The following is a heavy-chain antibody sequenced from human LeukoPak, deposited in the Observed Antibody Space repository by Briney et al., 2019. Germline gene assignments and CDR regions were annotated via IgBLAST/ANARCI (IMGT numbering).Heavy chain of an antibody. CDR3: AKGTGINHYHWIDP. Sequence: GGSLRLSCAASKVTFSDYAMNWVRQAPGKGLEWVSGISGSGGNTYYADSVKGRFTISRDNSKNTLYLQMNSMRAEDTALYYCAKGTGINHYHWIDPWGQGTQVTVSS. CDR2: ISGSGGNT. V-gene: IGHV3-23*01. J-gene: IGHJ5*02. D-gene: IGHD3/OR15-3a*01. CDR1: KVTFSDYA.